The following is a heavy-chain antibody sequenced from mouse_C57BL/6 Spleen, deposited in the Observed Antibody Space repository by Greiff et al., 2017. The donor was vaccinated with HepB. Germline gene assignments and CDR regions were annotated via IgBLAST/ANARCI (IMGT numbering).Heavy chain of an antibody. Sequence: DVKLVESGGGLVKPGGSLKLSCAASGFTFSDYGMHWVRQAPEKGLEWVAYISSGSSTFYYADTVKGRFTISRDNAKNTLFLQMTSLRSEDTAMYYCARETYYYGSSYLFDYWGQGTTLTVSS. V-gene: IGHV5-17*01. J-gene: IGHJ2*01. CDR1: GFTFSDYG. D-gene: IGHD1-1*01. CDR2: ISSGSSTF. CDR3: ARETYYYGSSYLFDY.